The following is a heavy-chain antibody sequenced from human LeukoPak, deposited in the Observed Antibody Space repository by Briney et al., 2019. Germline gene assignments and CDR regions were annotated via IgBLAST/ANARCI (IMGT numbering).Heavy chain of an antibody. CDR2: ISGSGGST. D-gene: IGHD3-9*01. V-gene: IGHV3-23*01. Sequence: PGGSLRLSCAASGFTFSSYGMSWVRQAPGKGLEWVSAISGSGGSTYYADSVKGRFTISRDNSKNTLYLQMNSLRAEDTAVYYCAKDRRVYYDILTGPASPFDYWGQGTLVTVSS. CDR3: AKDRRVYYDILTGPASPFDY. CDR1: GFTFSSYG. J-gene: IGHJ4*02.